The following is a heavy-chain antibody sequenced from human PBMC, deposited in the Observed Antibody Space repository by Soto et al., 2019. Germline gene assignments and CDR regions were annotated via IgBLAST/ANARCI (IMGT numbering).Heavy chain of an antibody. CDR1: GGSFSGYY. V-gene: IGHV4-34*01. CDR2: INHSGST. Sequence: SETLSLTCAVYGGSFSGYYWSWIRQPPGKGLEWIGEINHSGSTNYNPSLKSRVTISVDTSKNQFSLKLSSVIAADTAVYYCASSGPVRGVSNWFDPWGQGTLVTVSS. J-gene: IGHJ5*02. CDR3: ASSGPVRGVSNWFDP. D-gene: IGHD3-10*01.